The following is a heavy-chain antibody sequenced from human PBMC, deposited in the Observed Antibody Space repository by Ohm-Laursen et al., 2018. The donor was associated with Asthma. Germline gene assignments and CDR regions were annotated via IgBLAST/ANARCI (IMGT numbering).Heavy chain of an antibody. V-gene: IGHV3-7*04. J-gene: IGHJ4*02. D-gene: IGHD6-19*01. CDR1: GLTFSSYW. Sequence: SLRLSCAAPGLTFSSYWMTWVRQAPGKGPEWVAHIKEDGSEESYLASVKGRFTISRDNAKNSLYLQMNSLRAEDTAVYYCAREQWLEPFDYWGQGTLVTVSS. CDR2: IKEDGSEE. CDR3: AREQWLEPFDY.